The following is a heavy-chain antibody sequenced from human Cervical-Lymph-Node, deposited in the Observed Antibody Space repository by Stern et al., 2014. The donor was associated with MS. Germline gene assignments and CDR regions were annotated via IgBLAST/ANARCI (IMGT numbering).Heavy chain of an antibody. D-gene: IGHD1-26*01. V-gene: IGHV4-61*02. Sequence: VQLVESGPGLVKPSQTLSLTCTVSGGSISSSGYYWSWIRQPADKGLEWIGRIPDSGSTYYNPSLKSRVPISMDTAKNPFSLKRPSVTAADTAVYYCATTRWDLFTWNWFDPWGQGTLVTVSS. CDR3: ATTRWDLFTWNWFDP. J-gene: IGHJ5*02. CDR1: GGSISSSGYY. CDR2: IPDSGST.